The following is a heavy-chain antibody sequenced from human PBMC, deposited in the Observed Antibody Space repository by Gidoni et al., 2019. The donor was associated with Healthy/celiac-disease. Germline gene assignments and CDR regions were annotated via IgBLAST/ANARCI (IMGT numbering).Heavy chain of an antibody. Sequence: QAPGKGLEWVSSISSSSSYIYYADSVKGRFTISRDNAKNSLYLQMNSLRAEDTAVYYCARDRVGTIFGVVITVCGAFDIWGQGTMVTVSS. V-gene: IGHV3-21*01. D-gene: IGHD3-3*01. J-gene: IGHJ3*02. CDR3: ARDRVGTIFGVVITVCGAFDI. CDR2: ISSSSSYI.